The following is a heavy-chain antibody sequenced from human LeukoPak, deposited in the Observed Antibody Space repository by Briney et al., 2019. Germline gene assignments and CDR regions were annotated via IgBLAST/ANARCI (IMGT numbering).Heavy chain of an antibody. CDR2: IKTKREGGTT. D-gene: IGHD6-19*01. CDR1: GFTLSDGW. CDR3: TTEGAVAGLFDY. V-gene: IGHV3-15*01. Sequence: GGSLRLSCAASGFTLSDGWTSWVRQAPGKGLEWVGRIKTKREGGTTDYAAPARGRFTISRDESKNTLYLQMNSLKTEDTGVYYCTTEGAVAGLFDYWGQGTLVTVSS. J-gene: IGHJ4*02.